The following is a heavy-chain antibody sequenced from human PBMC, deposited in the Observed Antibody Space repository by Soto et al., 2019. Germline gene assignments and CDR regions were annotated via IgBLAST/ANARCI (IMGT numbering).Heavy chain of an antibody. D-gene: IGHD5-12*01. V-gene: IGHV4-30-2*06. CDR3: ARGGGYASFDY. CDR2: ISHLEST. J-gene: IGHJ4*02. CDR1: GASISYGGFS. Sequence: QLQLQESGSGLVKTSETLSLTCTVSGASISYGGFSWSWIRQSPGKGLEWIGYISHLESTYFHPSFKSRLTMSIDRTRNQFSLKLSSVTAADMAVYYCARGGGYASFDYWGQGVLVTVSS.